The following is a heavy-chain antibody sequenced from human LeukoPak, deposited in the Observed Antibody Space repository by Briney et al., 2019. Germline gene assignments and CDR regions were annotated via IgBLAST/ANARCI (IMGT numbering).Heavy chain of an antibody. V-gene: IGHV3-30*01. CDR1: GFTFSSYA. CDR2: ISYDGSNK. J-gene: IGHJ5*02. Sequence: GGSLRLSCAASGFTFSSYAMHWVRQAPGKGLEWVAVISYDGSNKYYADSVKGRFTISRDNSKNTLYLQMNSLRAEDTAVYFCASGKYRYGDNWFDPWGQGTLVTVSS. D-gene: IGHD5-18*01. CDR3: ASGKYRYGDNWFDP.